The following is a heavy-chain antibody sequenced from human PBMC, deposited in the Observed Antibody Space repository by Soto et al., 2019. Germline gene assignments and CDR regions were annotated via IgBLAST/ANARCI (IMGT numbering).Heavy chain of an antibody. CDR1: GFTVSSNY. D-gene: IGHD5-18*01. J-gene: IGHJ6*02. CDR2: IYSGGST. CDR3: ASEYSYGYYYYYAMDV. Sequence: EVQLVESGGGLIQPGGSLRLSCAASGFTVSSNYMSWVRQAPGKGLEWVSAIYSGGSTYYADSVKGRFTIARDNSKNTLYLQMNRLRAEDTAVYYCASEYSYGYYYYYAMDVWGQGTTVTVSS. V-gene: IGHV3-53*01.